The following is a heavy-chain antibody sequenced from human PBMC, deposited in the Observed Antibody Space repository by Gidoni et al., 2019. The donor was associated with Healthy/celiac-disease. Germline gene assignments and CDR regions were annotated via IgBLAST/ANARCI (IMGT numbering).Heavy chain of an antibody. Sequence: QVQLQESGPGLVKPSETLSLTCAVSGYSISSGSYWGWIRQPPGKGLEWIGSIYHSGSTYYNPSLKSRVTISVDTSKNQFSLKLSSVTAADTAVYYCARDGSQLGEPMNYWGQGTLVTVSS. D-gene: IGHD3-10*01. J-gene: IGHJ4*02. CDR2: IYHSGST. CDR3: ARDGSQLGEPMNY. CDR1: GYSISSGSY. V-gene: IGHV4-38-2*02.